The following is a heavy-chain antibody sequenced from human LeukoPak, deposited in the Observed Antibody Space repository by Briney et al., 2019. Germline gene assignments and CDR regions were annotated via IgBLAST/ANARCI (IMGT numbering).Heavy chain of an antibody. Sequence: GSSVKVSCKASGGTFSSYAISWVRQAPGQGLEWMGGIIPIFGTANYAQKFQGRVTITTDESTSTAYMELSSLRSEDTAVYYCARGSYDSSAFLTHGLEYYYYYMDVWGKGTTVTVSS. J-gene: IGHJ6*03. CDR3: ARGSYDSSAFLTHGLEYYYYYMDV. CDR2: IIPIFGTA. CDR1: GGTFSSYA. V-gene: IGHV1-69*05. D-gene: IGHD3-22*01.